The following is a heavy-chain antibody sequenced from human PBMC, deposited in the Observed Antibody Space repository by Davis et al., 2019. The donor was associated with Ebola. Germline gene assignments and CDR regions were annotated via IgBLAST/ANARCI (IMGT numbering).Heavy chain of an antibody. CDR3: ARLSGLFSSSSGALYLDL. CDR1: GDSISSGSYY. CDR2: MYTSGNT. V-gene: IGHV4-61*09. D-gene: IGHD6-6*01. Sequence: SETLSLTCTVSGDSISSGSYYWSWIRQPAGKGLEWIGHMYTSGNTNYNTSLKSRVTISADTSKNHFFLKLKSVTAADTAVYFCARLSGLFSSSSGALYLDLWGRGTLVSVSS. J-gene: IGHJ2*01.